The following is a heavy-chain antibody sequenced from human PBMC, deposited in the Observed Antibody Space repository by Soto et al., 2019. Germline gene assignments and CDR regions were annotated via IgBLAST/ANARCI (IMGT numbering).Heavy chain of an antibody. D-gene: IGHD1-20*01. V-gene: IGHV3-33*01. CDR2: IWYDGSNK. CDR3: ARDFALYTWRLPGD. Sequence: QVPLVESGGGVVQPGRSLRLSCAASGFIFRNYGMHWVRQAPGKGLEWVAVIWYDGSNKYYADSVKGRFTISRDNSKNTLYLQMNSLRAEDTAMYYCARDFALYTWRLPGDWGQGTLVTVSS. CDR1: GFIFRNYG. J-gene: IGHJ4*02.